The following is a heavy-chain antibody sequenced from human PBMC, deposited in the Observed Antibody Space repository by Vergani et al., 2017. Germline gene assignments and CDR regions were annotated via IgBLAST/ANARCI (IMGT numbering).Heavy chain of an antibody. D-gene: IGHD2-8*02. J-gene: IGHJ4*02. Sequence: EVQLVESGGGLVQPGGSLKVSCAASGFTFSGSAMHWVRQASGKGLEWVGRIRNKANNYATAYAASVKGRFTISRDDAKNTTYLQMNSLKTEDTAMYYCTRMGGLVEPFDYWGQGTLVTVSS. CDR3: TRMGGLVEPFDY. CDR2: IRNKANNYAT. CDR1: GFTFSGSA. V-gene: IGHV3-73*01.